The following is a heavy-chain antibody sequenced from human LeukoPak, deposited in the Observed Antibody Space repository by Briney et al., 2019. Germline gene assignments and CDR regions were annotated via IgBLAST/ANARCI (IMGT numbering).Heavy chain of an antibody. CDR3: ASPRYSYGVPTDY. D-gene: IGHD5-24*01. Sequence: GGSLRLYCAASGFTFSSYWMHWVRQAPGKGLVWVSRINSDGSSTSYADSVKGRFTISRDNAKNTLYLQMNSLRAEDTAVYYCASPRYSYGVPTDYWGQGTLVTVSS. CDR1: GFTFSSYW. V-gene: IGHV3-74*01. J-gene: IGHJ4*02. CDR2: INSDGSST.